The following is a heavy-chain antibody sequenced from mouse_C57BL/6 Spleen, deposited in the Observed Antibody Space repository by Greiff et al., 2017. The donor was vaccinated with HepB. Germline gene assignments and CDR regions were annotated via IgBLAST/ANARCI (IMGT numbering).Heavy chain of an antibody. V-gene: IGHV1-64*01. CDR1: GYTFTSYW. J-gene: IGHJ3*01. Sequence: QVQLQQPGAELVKPGASVKLSCKASGYTFTSYWMHWVKQRPGQGLEWIGMIHPNSGSTNYNEKFKSKATLTVDKSSSTAYMQLSSLTSEDSAVYYCARDHYGSFAYWGQGTLVTVSA. D-gene: IGHD1-1*01. CDR3: ARDHYGSFAY. CDR2: IHPNSGST.